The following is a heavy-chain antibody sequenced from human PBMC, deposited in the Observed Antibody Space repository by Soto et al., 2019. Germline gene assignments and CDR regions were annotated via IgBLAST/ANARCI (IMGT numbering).Heavy chain of an antibody. CDR1: GFSLSNARMG. V-gene: IGHV2-26*01. CDR2: IFSNDEK. Sequence: QVTLKESGPVLVNPTETLTLTCTVSGFSLSNARMGVSWIRQPPGKALEWLAHIFSNDEKSYSTSLKSRLTISKDTSKSQVVLTMTNMDPVDTATYYCARIAVTTIYYYYGMDVWGQGTTVTVSS. D-gene: IGHD4-4*01. CDR3: ARIAVTTIYYYYGMDV. J-gene: IGHJ6*02.